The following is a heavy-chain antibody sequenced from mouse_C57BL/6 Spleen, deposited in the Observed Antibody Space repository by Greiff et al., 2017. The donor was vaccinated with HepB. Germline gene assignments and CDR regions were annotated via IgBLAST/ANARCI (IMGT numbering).Heavy chain of an antibody. CDR1: GYAFSSSW. D-gene: IGHD1-2*01. CDR3: ARRLLYAMDD. J-gene: IGHJ4*01. Sequence: VQLQQSGPELVKPGASVKISCKASGYAFSSSWMNWVKQRPGKGLEWIGRIYPGDGDTNYNGKFKGKATLTADKSSSTAYMQLSSLTSEDSAVYFCARRLLYAMDDWGQGTSGTVSS. CDR2: IYPGDGDT. V-gene: IGHV1-82*01.